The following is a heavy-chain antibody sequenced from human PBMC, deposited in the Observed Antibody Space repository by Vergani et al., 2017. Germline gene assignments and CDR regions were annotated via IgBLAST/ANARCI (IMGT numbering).Heavy chain of an antibody. J-gene: IGHJ6*03. V-gene: IGHV1-69*01. Sequence: QVQLVQSGAEVKKPGSSVKVSCKASGGTFSSYAISWVRQAPGQGLEWMGGIIPIFGTANYAQKFQGRVTITADESTSTAYMELSSLRSEDTAVYYCARGVDKNPYYDYYYMDVWGKGTTVTVSS. D-gene: IGHD1-14*01. CDR1: GGTFSSYA. CDR2: IIPIFGTA. CDR3: ARGVDKNPYYDYYYMDV.